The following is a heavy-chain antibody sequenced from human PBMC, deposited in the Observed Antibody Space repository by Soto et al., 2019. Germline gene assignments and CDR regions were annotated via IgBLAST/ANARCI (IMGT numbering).Heavy chain of an antibody. V-gene: IGHV3-30*18. CDR1: GFTFSDYA. D-gene: IGHD6-19*01. CDR3: AKGGRQWLVTSDFNY. CDR2: VSHDGRNT. Sequence: VPLVESGGGVVQPGRSLRLSCAASGFTFSDYAMHWVRQAPGKGLEWVAVVSHDGRNTHYADSVKGRFTISRDSSTNTVSMEKTSLRAEDTAVYYCAKGGRQWLVTSDFNYWGQGALVTVSS. J-gene: IGHJ4*02.